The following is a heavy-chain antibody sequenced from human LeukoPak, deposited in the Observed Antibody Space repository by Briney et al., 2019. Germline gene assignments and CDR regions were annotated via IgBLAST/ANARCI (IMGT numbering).Heavy chain of an antibody. Sequence: SETLSLTCTVSGGSISSSSYCWGWIRQPQGQGLEWLGCIYYSGSTYYNPSLKSRVTISVDTSKNQVSLKLSSVTAADTAGYYCASINKDMVVVPAAVADYWGQGTLVTVSS. CDR3: ASINKDMVVVPAAVADY. V-gene: IGHV4-39*01. D-gene: IGHD2-2*01. J-gene: IGHJ4*02. CDR2: IYYSGST. CDR1: GGSISSSSYC.